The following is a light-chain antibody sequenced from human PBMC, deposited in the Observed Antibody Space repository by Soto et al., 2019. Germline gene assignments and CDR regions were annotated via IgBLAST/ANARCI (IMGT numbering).Light chain of an antibody. Sequence: DIVMTQSPDSLAVSLGERSTINCKSSQSVLYSSINKNYLAWYQQKPGQPPKLLIYWASTRESGVPDRFSGSGSGTDFTLTISSLQAEDVAVYSCQQYYSTPLTFGGGTKVEIK. V-gene: IGKV4-1*01. J-gene: IGKJ4*01. CDR3: QQYYSTPLT. CDR2: WAS. CDR1: QSVLYSSINKNY.